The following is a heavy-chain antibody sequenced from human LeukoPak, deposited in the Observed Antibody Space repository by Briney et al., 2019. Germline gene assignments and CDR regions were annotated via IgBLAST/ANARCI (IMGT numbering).Heavy chain of an antibody. V-gene: IGHV3-66*04. D-gene: IGHD1-26*01. CDR1: EFTVSNNY. J-gene: IGHJ4*02. Sequence: GGSLRLSCAASEFTVSNNYMSWVRQAPGKGLEWVSVLYSGGRAYYTDSVNGRFTISRDNSKNTLYLQMNSLRAEDTAIYYCAGHTELGYWGQGTLVTVSS. CDR3: AGHTELGY. CDR2: LYSGGRA.